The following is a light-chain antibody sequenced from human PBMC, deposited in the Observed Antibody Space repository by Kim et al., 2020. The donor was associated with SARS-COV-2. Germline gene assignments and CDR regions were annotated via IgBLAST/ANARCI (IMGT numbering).Light chain of an antibody. V-gene: IGKV1-5*03. J-gene: IGKJ1*01. CDR3: QQYNSCPLT. CDR2: KAS. Sequence: DIQMTQSPSTLSASVGDRVTITCRASQSISSWLAWYQQKPGKAPKLLIYKASSLESGVPSRFSGSGSGTEFTLTISSLQPDDFATYYCQQYNSCPLTFGQGTKVDIK. CDR1: QSISSW.